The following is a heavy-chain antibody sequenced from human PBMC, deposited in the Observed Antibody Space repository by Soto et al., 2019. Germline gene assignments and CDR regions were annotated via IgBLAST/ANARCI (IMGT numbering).Heavy chain of an antibody. J-gene: IGHJ1*01. CDR1: GFTFDDYA. V-gene: IGHV3-9*01. CDR3: VKDESINWYSGHFRH. Sequence: PGGSLRLSCAAYGFTFDDYAMHWVRQVPGKGREWVSGINWNSGSIGYGDSVKGRFAISRDNAKNSLHLQMNSLSAEDTAFYYCVKDESINWYSGHFRHWGQGTLVTVSS. D-gene: IGHD6-13*01. CDR2: INWNSGSI.